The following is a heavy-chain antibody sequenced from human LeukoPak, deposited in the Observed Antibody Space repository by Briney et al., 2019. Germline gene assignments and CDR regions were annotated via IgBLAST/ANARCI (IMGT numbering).Heavy chain of an antibody. D-gene: IGHD1-1*01. J-gene: IGHJ6*04. CDR3: ARGELEYYYYGMDV. CDR2: ISSSGSTI. CDR1: GFTFSDYY. V-gene: IGHV3-11*01. Sequence: GGSLRLSCAASGFTFSDYYMSWLRQAPGKGLEWVSYISSSGSTIHYADSVKGRFTISRDNAKNSLYLQMNSLRAEDTAVYYCARGELEYYYYGMDVWGKGTTVTVSS.